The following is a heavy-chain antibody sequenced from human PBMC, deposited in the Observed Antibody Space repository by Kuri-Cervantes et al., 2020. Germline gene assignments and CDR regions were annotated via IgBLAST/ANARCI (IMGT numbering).Heavy chain of an antibody. D-gene: IGHD1-26*01. CDR1: GFTFSDYY. CDR3: ARDLAGATSY. CDR2: IYSGGST. V-gene: IGHV3-66*01. Sequence: GESLKISCAASGFTFSDYYMSWIRQAPGKGLEWVSVIYSGGSTYYADSVKGRFTISRDNSKNTLYLQMNSLRAEDTAVYYCARDLAGATSYWGQGTLVTVSS. J-gene: IGHJ4*02.